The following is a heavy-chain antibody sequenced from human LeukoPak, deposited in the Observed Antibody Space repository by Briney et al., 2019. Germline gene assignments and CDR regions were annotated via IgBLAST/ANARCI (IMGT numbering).Heavy chain of an antibody. CDR2: IYYSGST. J-gene: IGHJ4*02. V-gene: IGHV4-59*08. Sequence: PSETLSLTCTVSGGSISSYYWSWIRQPPGKGLEWIGYIYYSGSTNYNPSLKSRVTISVDTSKNQLSLKLSSVTAADTAVYYCARAKGYFDYWGQGTLVTVSS. CDR3: ARAKGYFDY. CDR1: GGSISSYY.